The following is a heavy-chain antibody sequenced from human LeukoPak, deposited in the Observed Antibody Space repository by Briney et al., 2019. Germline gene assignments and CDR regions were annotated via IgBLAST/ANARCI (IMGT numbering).Heavy chain of an antibody. D-gene: IGHD5-24*01. J-gene: IGHJ4*02. CDR3: ARLVEMATTYFDY. Sequence: SETLSLTCTVSGGXISSSSYYWGWIRQPPGKGLEWIGSIYYSGSTYYNPSLKSRVTISVDTSKNQFSLKLSSVTAADTAVYYCARLVEMATTYFDYWGQGTLVTVSS. V-gene: IGHV4-39*01. CDR1: GGXISSSSYY. CDR2: IYYSGST.